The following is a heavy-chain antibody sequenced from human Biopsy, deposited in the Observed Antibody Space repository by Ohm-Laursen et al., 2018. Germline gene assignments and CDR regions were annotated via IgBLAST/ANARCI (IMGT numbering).Heavy chain of an antibody. CDR2: IGGGGPPT. CDR1: GFTFRIYA. J-gene: IGHJ3*01. Sequence: GSLRLSCSASGFTFRIYALTWVRQAPGKALEWVAAIGGGGPPTLSADSVKGRFPITRDDSKNTLYLQMNRLSVEDAAAYFCSKLGGDPAPFDCASDVWSRGTKVTVSS. D-gene: IGHD2-21*02. V-gene: IGHV3-23*01. CDR3: SKLGGDPAPFDCASDV.